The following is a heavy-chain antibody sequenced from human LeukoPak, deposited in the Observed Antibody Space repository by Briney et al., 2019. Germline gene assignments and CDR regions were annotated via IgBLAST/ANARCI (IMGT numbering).Heavy chain of an antibody. V-gene: IGHV1-18*01. CDR3: ARTYYDSSGYYYYNWFDP. Sequence: ASVKVSCKASGYTFTGYGISWVRQAPGQGLEWMGWISAYNGNTNYAQKFQGRVTMTRDTSTSTVYMELSSLRSEDTAVYYCARTYYDSSGYYYYNWFDPWGQGTLVTVSS. D-gene: IGHD3-22*01. CDR1: GYTFTGYG. CDR2: ISAYNGNT. J-gene: IGHJ5*02.